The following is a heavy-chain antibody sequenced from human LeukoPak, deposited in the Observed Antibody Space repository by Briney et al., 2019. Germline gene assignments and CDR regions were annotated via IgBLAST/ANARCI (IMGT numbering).Heavy chain of an antibody. J-gene: IGHJ2*01. CDR1: GLSFGTFG. Sequence: PGGSLRLSCAASGLSFGTFGMAWVRQAPGKGLQWVSGITGSTTWTYYAASVKGRFTVSRDNSQNTLYLQMNSLRADDTAVYYCARELVSSGTGYFDLWGRGTLVTVSS. CDR2: ITGSTTWT. CDR3: ARELVSSGTGYFDL. D-gene: IGHD3-10*02. V-gene: IGHV3-23*01.